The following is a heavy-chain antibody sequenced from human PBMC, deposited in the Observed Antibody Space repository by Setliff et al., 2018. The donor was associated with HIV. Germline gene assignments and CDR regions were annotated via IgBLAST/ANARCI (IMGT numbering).Heavy chain of an antibody. CDR3: ARAPPGDSSSWYGNPCFDS. CDR1: GGTFSSYA. Sequence: ASVKVSCKASGGTFSSYAISWVRQAPGQGLEWMGGIIPILGIANYAQKFQGRVTITTDESTSTAYMELSSLRSEDTAIYYCARAPPGDSSSWYGNPCFDSWGQGTLVTVSS. J-gene: IGHJ4*02. CDR2: IIPILGIA. V-gene: IGHV1-69*10. D-gene: IGHD6-13*01.